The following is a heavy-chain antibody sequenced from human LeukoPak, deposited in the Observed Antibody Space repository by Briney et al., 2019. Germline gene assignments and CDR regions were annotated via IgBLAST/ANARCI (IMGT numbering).Heavy chain of an antibody. CDR2: INPNSGGT. J-gene: IGHJ6*03. CDR3: ARTQLGTAAYYYYYMDV. D-gene: IGHD2-2*01. V-gene: IGHV1-2*02. Sequence: GASVKVSCKASGYTFTGYYMHWVRQAPGQGLEWMGWINPNSGGTNYAQKFQGRVTMTRDTSISTAYMELSRLRSDDTAVYYCARTQLGTAAYYYYYMDVWGKGTTVTVSS. CDR1: GYTFTGYY.